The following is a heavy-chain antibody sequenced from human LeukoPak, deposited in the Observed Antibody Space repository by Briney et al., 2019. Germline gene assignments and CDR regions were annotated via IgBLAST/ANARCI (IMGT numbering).Heavy chain of an antibody. CDR1: GFTFSNYD. J-gene: IGHJ4*02. V-gene: IGHV3-23*01. CDR2: ISGSGGST. CDR3: AKHIHSGNFDY. D-gene: IGHD2-15*01. Sequence: GGPLRLSCAASGFTFSNYDMSWVRQAPGKGLEWVSAISGSGGSTYYADSVKGRFAISRDKSKNSLFLQMNSLRSEDTAVYYCAKHIHSGNFDYWGQGTLVTVSS.